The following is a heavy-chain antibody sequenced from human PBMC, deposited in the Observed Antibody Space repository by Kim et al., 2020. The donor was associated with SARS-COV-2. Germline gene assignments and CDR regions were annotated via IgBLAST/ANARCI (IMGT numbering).Heavy chain of an antibody. V-gene: IGHV4-38-2*02. CDR1: GYSISSGYY. D-gene: IGHD2-2*01. Sequence: SETLSLTCTVSGYSISSGYYWGWIRQPPGKGLEWIGSIYHSGSTYYNPSLKSRVTISVDTSKNQFSLKLSSVTAADTAVYYCARGPRGDQLLWYYYYGMDVWGQGTTVTVSS. J-gene: IGHJ6*02. CDR2: IYHSGST. CDR3: ARGPRGDQLLWYYYYGMDV.